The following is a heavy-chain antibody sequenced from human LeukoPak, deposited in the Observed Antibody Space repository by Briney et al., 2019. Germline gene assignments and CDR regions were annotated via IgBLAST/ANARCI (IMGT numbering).Heavy chain of an antibody. Sequence: PSQTLSLTCSVSGGSISSGDYYWSWLRQPPGTGLEWLGYIYYSGSTYYNPSLKSRVTISVDTSKNQFSLKLSSVTAADTAVYYCARGFLEWLPIDYWGQGTQVTVSS. D-gene: IGHD3-3*01. CDR3: ARGFLEWLPIDY. CDR2: IYYSGST. CDR1: GGSISSGDYY. J-gene: IGHJ4*02. V-gene: IGHV4-30-4*08.